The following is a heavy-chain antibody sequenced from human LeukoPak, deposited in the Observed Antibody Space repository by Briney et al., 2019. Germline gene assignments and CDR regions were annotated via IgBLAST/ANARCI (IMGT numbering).Heavy chain of an antibody. CDR3: AGAIGYFDF. CDR2: IYRDGST. V-gene: IGHV3-53*01. J-gene: IGHJ4*02. CDR1: GFNFGEFW. Sequence: GGSLRLSCAASGFNFGEFWMAWVRQTPGKGLEWVSVIYRDGSTYYADSVKGRFTISRDNSKNTLSLQMNSLRAEDTALYYCAGAIGYFDFWGQGTLVTVSS. D-gene: IGHD2-21*01.